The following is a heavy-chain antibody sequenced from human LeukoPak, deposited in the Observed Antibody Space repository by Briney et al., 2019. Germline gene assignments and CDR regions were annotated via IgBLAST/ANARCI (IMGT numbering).Heavy chain of an antibody. CDR1: GFTFSSYR. D-gene: IGHD5-12*01. Sequence: GGSLRLSCAASGFTFSSYRMNWVRQAPGKGLEWVSSISSSSSYIYYADSVKGRFTISRDNAKNSLYLQMNSLRAEDTAVYYCARESVATIDYWGQGTLVTVSS. V-gene: IGHV3-21*01. J-gene: IGHJ4*02. CDR2: ISSSSSYI. CDR3: ARESVATIDY.